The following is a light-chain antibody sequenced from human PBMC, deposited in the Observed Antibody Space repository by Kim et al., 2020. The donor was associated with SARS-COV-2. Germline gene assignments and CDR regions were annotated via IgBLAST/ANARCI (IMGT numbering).Light chain of an antibody. CDR3: QQRSNWPPLT. V-gene: IGKV3-11*01. CDR1: QSVSSY. Sequence: YPGERAPPSCRASQSVSSYLAWYQQKPGQAPRLLIYDASNRATGIPARFSGSGSGTDFTLTISSLEPEDFAVYYCQQRSNWPPLTFGGGTKVDIK. J-gene: IGKJ4*01. CDR2: DAS.